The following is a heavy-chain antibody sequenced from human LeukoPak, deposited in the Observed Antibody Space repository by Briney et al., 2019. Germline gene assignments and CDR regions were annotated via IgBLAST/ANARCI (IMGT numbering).Heavy chain of an antibody. V-gene: IGHV3-20*01. Sequence: ETLSLTCAVYGGSFSGYYWSWVRQVPGKGLEWVCGINRIGSITGCADSVKGRFTISRDNAKNFLFLDMNSLRVEDTAFYHCARKGVGGELGGFDYWGQGTLVTVSS. D-gene: IGHD3-16*01. CDR3: ARKGVGGELGGFDY. J-gene: IGHJ4*02. CDR2: INRIGSIT. CDR1: GGSFSGYY.